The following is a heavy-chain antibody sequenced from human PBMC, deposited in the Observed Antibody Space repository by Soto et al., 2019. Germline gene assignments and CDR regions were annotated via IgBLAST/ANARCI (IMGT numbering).Heavy chain of an antibody. Sequence: QVQLVQSGAEVKKPGASVKVSCKSSGYIFSDYGITWVRQAPGQGLEWMGWISAYNGNTDYAQKFQDRLTLATGTSTSTAYMELRSLRSDDTALYYCARPVTSPDHLDIWGQGTMVTVSS. J-gene: IGHJ3*02. CDR3: ARPVTSPDHLDI. CDR1: GYIFSDYG. D-gene: IGHD4-4*01. V-gene: IGHV1-18*01. CDR2: ISAYNGNT.